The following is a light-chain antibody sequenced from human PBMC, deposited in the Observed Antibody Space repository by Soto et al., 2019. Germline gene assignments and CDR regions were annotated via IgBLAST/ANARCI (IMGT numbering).Light chain of an antibody. CDR2: EVS. CDR3: SSYAGGSSFVL. CDR1: SDDVGGYNY. Sequence: QYALTQSPAASGSPGQSVTISCIGTSDDVGGYNYVSWYQQHPGKAPKLMIYEVSKRPSGVPDRFSGSKSGSTASLTVSGLQSEDEADYYCSSYAGGSSFVLFGGGTKLTVL. J-gene: IGLJ2*01. V-gene: IGLV2-8*01.